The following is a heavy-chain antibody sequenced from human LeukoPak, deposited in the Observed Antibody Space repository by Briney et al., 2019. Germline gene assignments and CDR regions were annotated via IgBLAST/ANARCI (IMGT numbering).Heavy chain of an antibody. V-gene: IGHV1-2*06. CDR2: INPNSGGT. J-gene: IGHJ6*02. Sequence: GASVKVSCKASGYTFTSYGISWVRQAPGQGLEWMGRINPNSGGTNYAQKFQGRVTMTRDTSISTAYMELSRLRSDDTAVYYCAIWFGELSGYYYYYYGMDVWGQGTTVTVSS. D-gene: IGHD3-10*01. CDR1: GYTFTSYG. CDR3: AIWFGELSGYYYYYYGMDV.